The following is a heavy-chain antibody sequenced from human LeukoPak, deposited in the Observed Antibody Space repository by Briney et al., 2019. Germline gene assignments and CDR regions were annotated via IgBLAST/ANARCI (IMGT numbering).Heavy chain of an antibody. CDR3: ARVGGIHAFDI. J-gene: IGHJ3*02. CDR1: GGPISSGDYY. V-gene: IGHV4-30-4*01. D-gene: IGHD4-23*01. CDR2: IYYSGST. Sequence: SETLSLTCTVSGGPISSGDYYWSWIRQPPGKGLEWIGYIYYSGSTYYNPSLKSRVTISVDTSKNQFSLKLSSVTAADTAVYYCARVGGIHAFDIWGQGTMVTVSS.